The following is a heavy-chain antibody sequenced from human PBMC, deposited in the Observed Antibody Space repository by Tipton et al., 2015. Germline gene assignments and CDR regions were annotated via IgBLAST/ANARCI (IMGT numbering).Heavy chain of an antibody. CDR3: AKDIGAAGGWPAY. D-gene: IGHD6-25*01. Sequence: SLRLSCAASGFTFSSYVMSWVRQAPGKGLEWVGRIKSKAYGGTIDYAAPVKGRFTISTDDSKNTLYLQMNSLRAEDTAVYYCAKDIGAAGGWPAYWGQGTLVTVSS. CDR1: GFTFSSYV. J-gene: IGHJ4*02. CDR2: IKSKAYGGTI. V-gene: IGHV3-15*01.